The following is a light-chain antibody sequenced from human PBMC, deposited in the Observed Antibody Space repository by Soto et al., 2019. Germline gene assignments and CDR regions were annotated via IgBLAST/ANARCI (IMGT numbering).Light chain of an antibody. CDR2: NNN. CDR3: AAWDASLNAWV. Sequence: QSVLTQPPSESGTPGQRVTISCSGSSSNIGDNSVNWFQRLPGTAPKLLISNNNQRPSGVPDRFSGSKSGTSGSLAISGLQSEDEADYFCAAWDASLNAWVFGGGTKVTVL. J-gene: IGLJ3*02. V-gene: IGLV1-44*01. CDR1: SSNIGDNS.